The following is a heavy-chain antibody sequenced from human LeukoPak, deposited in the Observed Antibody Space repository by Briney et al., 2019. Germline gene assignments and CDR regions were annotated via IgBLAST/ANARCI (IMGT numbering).Heavy chain of an antibody. CDR2: TYYSGST. D-gene: IGHD6-13*01. CDR3: ARVMHSSSWGNIDY. CDR1: GGSISSYY. Sequence: SETLSLTCTVSGGSISSYYWSWIRQPPGKGLEWIGYTYYSGSTNYNPSLKSRVTISVDTSKNQFSLKLSSVTAADTAVYYCARVMHSSSWGNIDYWGQGTLVTVPS. V-gene: IGHV4-59*01. J-gene: IGHJ4*02.